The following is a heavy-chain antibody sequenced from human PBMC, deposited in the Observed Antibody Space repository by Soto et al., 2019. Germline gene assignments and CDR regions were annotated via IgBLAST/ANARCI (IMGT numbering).Heavy chain of an antibody. CDR2: IYYSGST. J-gene: IGHJ4*02. CDR1: GGSISSSSYY. Sequence: QLQLQESGPGLVKPSETLSLTCTVSGGSISSSSYYWGWIRQPPGKGLEWIGSIYYSGSTYYNPSLKSRVTISVDTSKNQFSLKLSSVTAADTAVYYWARHIGDKWVAELDYWGQGTLVTVSS. CDR3: ARHIGDKWVAELDY. D-gene: IGHD2-15*01. V-gene: IGHV4-39*01.